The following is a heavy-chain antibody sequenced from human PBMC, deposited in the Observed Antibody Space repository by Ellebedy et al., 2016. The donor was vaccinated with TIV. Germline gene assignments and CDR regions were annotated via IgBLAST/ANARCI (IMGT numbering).Heavy chain of an antibody. CDR1: GFTFSTFW. Sequence: GGSLRLSXAASGFTFSTFWMSWVRQAPGKGLEWLAKIKEDGSETYHVDSVKGRFTISRDNAKNSVYLQMNSLRAEDTAVYYCAREVRASPHWGHGTLVTVSS. CDR3: AREVRASPH. V-gene: IGHV3-7*03. D-gene: IGHD3-10*01. J-gene: IGHJ4*01. CDR2: IKEDGSET.